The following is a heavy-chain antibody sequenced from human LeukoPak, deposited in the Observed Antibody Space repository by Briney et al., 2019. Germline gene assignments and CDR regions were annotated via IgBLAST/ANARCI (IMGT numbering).Heavy chain of an antibody. CDR1: GFTLSSYA. CDR2: ISSSSSYI. Sequence: GGSLRLSCAASGFTLSSYAMSWVRQAPGKGLEWVSSISSSSSYIYYADSVKGRFTISRDNAKNSLYLQMNSLRAEDTAVYYCAGSKVTTRATVTTFYYYYGMDVWGQGTTVTVSS. D-gene: IGHD4-17*01. J-gene: IGHJ6*02. CDR3: AGSKVTTRATVTTFYYYYGMDV. V-gene: IGHV3-21*01.